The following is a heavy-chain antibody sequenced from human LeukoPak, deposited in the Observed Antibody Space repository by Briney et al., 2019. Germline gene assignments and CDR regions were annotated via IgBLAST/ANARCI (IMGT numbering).Heavy chain of an antibody. Sequence: PGGSLRLSCAASGFTFSSYGMSWVRQAPGKGLEWVSAISGGGGSTYYADSVKGRFTISRDNSKNTLYLQMNSLRAEDTAVYYCAKLRITMVRGARGGFDYWGQGTLVTVSS. CDR2: ISGGGGST. V-gene: IGHV3-23*01. CDR1: GFTFSSYG. CDR3: AKLRITMVRGARGGFDY. D-gene: IGHD3-10*01. J-gene: IGHJ4*02.